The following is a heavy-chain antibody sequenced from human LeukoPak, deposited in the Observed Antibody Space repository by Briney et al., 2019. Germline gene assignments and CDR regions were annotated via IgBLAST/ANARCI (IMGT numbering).Heavy chain of an antibody. V-gene: IGHV4-61*02. Sequence: PSQTLSLTCTVSGGSISSATYYWSWIRQPAGKGLEWIGRISSSGSTNYNPSLKSRVTISVDTSKNQFSLKLSSVTAADTAVYFCARGPYSYDSSGAFDIWGQGTMVTVSS. J-gene: IGHJ3*02. CDR3: ARGPYSYDSSGAFDI. CDR2: ISSSGST. D-gene: IGHD3-22*01. CDR1: GGSISSATYY.